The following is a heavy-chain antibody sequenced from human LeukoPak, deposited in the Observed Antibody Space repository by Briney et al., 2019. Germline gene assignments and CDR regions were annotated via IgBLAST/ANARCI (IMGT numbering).Heavy chain of an antibody. D-gene: IGHD3-10*01. V-gene: IGHV4-34*01. CDR3: ASPSPPASYGSETYYRHYYYYVIDV. CDR1: GGSISSYD. CDR2: INHSGST. Sequence: ETLSLTCTVAGGSISSYDWSWSRQPPGKRLEWIGEINHSGSTNYNPSLKSRVTISVDTSKNQFSLKLSTVTAADTAVYYCASPSPPASYGSETYYRHYYYYVIDVCRQGTTVTVSS. J-gene: IGHJ6*02.